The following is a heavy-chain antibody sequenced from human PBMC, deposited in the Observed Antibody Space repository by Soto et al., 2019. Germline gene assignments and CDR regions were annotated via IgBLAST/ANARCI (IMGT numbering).Heavy chain of an antibody. Sequence: GGSLRLSCAASGFTFSSYSMNWVRQAPGKGLEWVSSISSSSSYIYYADSVKGRFTISSDNAKNSLYLQMNSLRAEDTAVYYCASEQPDRGDYQYNWFDPWGQGTLVTVSS. V-gene: IGHV3-21*01. J-gene: IGHJ5*02. D-gene: IGHD2-21*02. CDR1: GFTFSSYS. CDR3: ASEQPDRGDYQYNWFDP. CDR2: ISSSSSYI.